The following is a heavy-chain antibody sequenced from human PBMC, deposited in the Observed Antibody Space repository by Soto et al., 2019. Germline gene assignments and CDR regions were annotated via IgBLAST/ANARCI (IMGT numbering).Heavy chain of an antibody. V-gene: IGHV6-1*01. J-gene: IGHJ4*02. Sequence: SQTLSLTCAISGDSVSSNSATWNWIRQSPSRGLEWLGRAYYRSWWFYDSAVSVRSRITISPDTTKNQISLHVNSVAPEDSAVYYCARQSATTYYFDYWGQGAMVTVSS. CDR2: AYYRSWWFY. D-gene: IGHD1-26*01. CDR1: GDSVSSNSAT. CDR3: ARQSATTYYFDY.